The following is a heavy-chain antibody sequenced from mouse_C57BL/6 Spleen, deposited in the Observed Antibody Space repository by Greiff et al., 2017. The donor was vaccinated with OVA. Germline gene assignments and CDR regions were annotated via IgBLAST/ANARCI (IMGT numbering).Heavy chain of an antibody. CDR3: ARRHYGSSYGYYFDY. J-gene: IGHJ2*01. CDR2: ISSGGGST. Sequence: EVKVVESGGGLVQPGGSLKLSCAASGFTFSDYYMYWVRQTPEKRLEWVAYISSGGGSTYYPDTVKGRFTISRDNAKNTLYLQMSRLKSEDTAMYYCARRHYGSSYGYYFDYWGQGTTLTVSS. D-gene: IGHD1-1*01. V-gene: IGHV5-12*01. CDR1: GFTFSDYY.